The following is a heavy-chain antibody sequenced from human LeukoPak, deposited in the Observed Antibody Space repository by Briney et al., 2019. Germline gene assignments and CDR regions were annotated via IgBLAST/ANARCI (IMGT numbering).Heavy chain of an antibody. CDR1: GFIFSTYW. D-gene: IGHD1-7*01. CDR3: AGGWNYSPY. CDR2: IREDGSEK. V-gene: IGHV3-7*04. Sequence: GGSLRLSCAASGFIFSTYWMHWVRQAPGKGLDWVASIREDGSEKYYADSVKGRFTISRDNAKNSLYLQMDSLRDEDTAVYFCAGGWNYSPYWGQGTLVTVSS. J-gene: IGHJ4*02.